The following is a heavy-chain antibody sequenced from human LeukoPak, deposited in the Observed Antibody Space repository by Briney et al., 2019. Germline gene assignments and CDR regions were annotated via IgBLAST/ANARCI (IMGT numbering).Heavy chain of an antibody. D-gene: IGHD6-13*01. Sequence: SETLSLTCTVSGGSISSGDYYWSWIRQPPGKGLEWIGYIYYSGSTYYNPSLKSRVTISVDTSKNQFSLKLSSVTAADTAVYYCARHHAAGTYWYFDLWGRGTLVTVSS. CDR1: GGSISSGDYY. CDR2: IYYSGST. V-gene: IGHV4-30-4*01. CDR3: ARHHAAGTYWYFDL. J-gene: IGHJ2*01.